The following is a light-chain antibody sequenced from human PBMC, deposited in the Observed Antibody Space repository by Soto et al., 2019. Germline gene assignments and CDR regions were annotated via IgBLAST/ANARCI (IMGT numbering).Light chain of an antibody. CDR2: DIF. CDR1: HSVANN. Sequence: IVLTQSPATLSLYPGERGTISCRASHSVANNYLAWYQQKHGQAPRLVIYDIFTRATGVPTRISGSGSGTEFTLTISSLQSEHFAGYYCQQYNSRPLTCGGGTKVDIK. CDR3: QQYNSRPLT. V-gene: IGKV3-15*01. J-gene: IGKJ4*01.